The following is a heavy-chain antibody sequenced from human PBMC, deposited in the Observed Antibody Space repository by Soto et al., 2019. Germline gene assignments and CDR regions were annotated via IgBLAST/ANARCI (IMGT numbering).Heavy chain of an antibody. Sequence: EVQLVESGGGLVHGGSLRLSCAASGFAFSTYSMNWVRQAPGKGLEWVSYITSSSSTIYYADSVKGRFTISRDNAKNSLYLQMNSLRAEDTAVYYCARVLYGSGSYYNDYWGRGTLVTVSS. D-gene: IGHD3-10*01. J-gene: IGHJ4*02. CDR3: ARVLYGSGSYYNDY. CDR1: GFAFSTYS. V-gene: IGHV3-48*01. CDR2: ITSSSSTI.